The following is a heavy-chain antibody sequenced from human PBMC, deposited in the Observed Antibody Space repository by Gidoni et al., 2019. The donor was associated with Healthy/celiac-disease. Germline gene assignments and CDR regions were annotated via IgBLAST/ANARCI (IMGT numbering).Heavy chain of an antibody. CDR2: IYSGGST. V-gene: IGHV3-66*01. CDR1: GFTVSSNY. Sequence: EVQLVESGGGLVQPGGSLRLSCAASGFTVSSNYMSLVRQAPGKGLEWVSVIYSGGSTYYADSVKGRFTISRDNSKNTLYLQMNSLRAEDTAVYYCARAGPGYCSGGSCGRGPFDYWGQGTLVTVSS. CDR3: ARAGPGYCSGGSCGRGPFDY. D-gene: IGHD2-15*01. J-gene: IGHJ4*02.